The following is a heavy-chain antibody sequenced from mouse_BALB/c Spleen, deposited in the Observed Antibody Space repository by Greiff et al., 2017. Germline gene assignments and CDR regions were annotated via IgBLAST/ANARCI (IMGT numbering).Heavy chain of an antibody. CDR3: TRRGFPYAMDY. J-gene: IGHJ4*01. D-gene: IGHD3-2*02. CDR2: IDPETGGT. CDR1: GYTFTDYE. Sequence: VQLQQSGAELVRPGASVTLSCKASGYTFTDYEMHWVKQTPVHGLEWIGAIDPETGGTAYNQKFKGKATLTADKSTSTAYMELRSLTSEDSAVYYCTRRGFPYAMDYWGQGTSVTVSS. V-gene: IGHV1-15*01.